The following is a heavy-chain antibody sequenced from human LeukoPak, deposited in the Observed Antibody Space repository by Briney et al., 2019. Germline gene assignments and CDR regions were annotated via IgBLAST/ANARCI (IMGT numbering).Heavy chain of an antibody. CDR3: ASAKSSSWHYFEY. J-gene: IGHJ4*02. CDR1: GFTFSTYS. V-gene: IGHV3-30-3*01. D-gene: IGHD2-2*01. CDR2: ISYDGSNG. Sequence: PGRSLRLSCAASGFTFSTYSMHCVRLAPGKGLEWVAIISYDGSNGYYADSVKGRFIISRDNSKNILYLQMNSLRVEDTAVYYCASAKSSSWHYFEYWGQGTLVTVSS.